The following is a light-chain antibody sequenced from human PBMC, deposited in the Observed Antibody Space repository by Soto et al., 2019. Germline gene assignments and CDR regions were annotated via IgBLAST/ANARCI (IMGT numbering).Light chain of an antibody. Sequence: DIQMTQSPSTVSASLRDRVTITCRASQAISIYLAWYQQKPGRAPKLLIYAASTLQSGVPSRFSGSGSGTEFTLTISSLQPDDFATYYCQQANSYSEAFGQGTKVDIK. CDR1: QAISIY. J-gene: IGKJ1*01. CDR3: QQANSYSEA. CDR2: AAS. V-gene: IGKV1-9*01.